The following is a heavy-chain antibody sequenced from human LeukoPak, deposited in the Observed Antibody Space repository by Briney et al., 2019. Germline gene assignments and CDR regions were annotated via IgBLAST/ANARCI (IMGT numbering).Heavy chain of an antibody. D-gene: IGHD1-26*01. Sequence: GGSLRLSCAASGFTFSSSAMSWVRHAPGRGLEWVSSISGSGGSTYYADSVKGRFTISRDNSKNTLYLQVNSLRAEDTAIYYCAKAPGGRFDYWGQGTLVTVSS. V-gene: IGHV3-23*01. CDR2: ISGSGGST. CDR3: AKAPGGRFDY. J-gene: IGHJ4*02. CDR1: GFTFSSSA.